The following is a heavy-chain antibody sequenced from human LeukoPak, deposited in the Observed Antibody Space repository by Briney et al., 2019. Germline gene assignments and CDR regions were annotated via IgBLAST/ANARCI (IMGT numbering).Heavy chain of an antibody. J-gene: IGHJ4*02. CDR1: GFTFSSYS. CDR3: AKEDTGWYDY. Sequence: GGSLRLSCAASGFTFSSYSMNWVRQAPGKGLEWVSTISGGGGSTYYADSVKGRFTISRDNSKNTLYLQVNSLRAEDTAVYYCAKEDTGWYDYWGQGTLVTVSS. V-gene: IGHV3-23*01. D-gene: IGHD6-19*01. CDR2: ISGGGGST.